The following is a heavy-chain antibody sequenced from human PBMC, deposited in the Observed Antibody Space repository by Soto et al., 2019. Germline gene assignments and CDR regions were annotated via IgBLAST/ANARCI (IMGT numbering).Heavy chain of an antibody. J-gene: IGHJ4*02. Sequence: EVQLVESGGGLVQPGGSLRLSCAASGFTFSTYWMHWVRQVPGKGLVWVSRVNPDGTTTNYAASVKGRFTISRDNAKNTLHLQRNSLRVDDTAVYFCARDLAGVDDSWGQGTLVTVSS. CDR2: VNPDGTTT. CDR3: ARDLAGVDDS. CDR1: GFTFSTYW. D-gene: IGHD7-27*01. V-gene: IGHV3-74*01.